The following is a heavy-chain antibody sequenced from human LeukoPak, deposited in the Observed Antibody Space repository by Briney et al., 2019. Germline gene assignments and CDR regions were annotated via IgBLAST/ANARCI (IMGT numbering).Heavy chain of an antibody. Sequence: SETLSLTCTVSGGSISSGSYYWSWLRQPGGKGLEWIGRIYTSGSTNYNPSLKSRVTISVDTSKNQFSLKLSSVTAADTAVYYCARDNYYIHYYWGQGTLVTVSS. CDR3: ARDNYYIHYY. D-gene: IGHD3-10*01. CDR2: IYTSGST. J-gene: IGHJ4*02. V-gene: IGHV4-61*02. CDR1: GGSISSGSYY.